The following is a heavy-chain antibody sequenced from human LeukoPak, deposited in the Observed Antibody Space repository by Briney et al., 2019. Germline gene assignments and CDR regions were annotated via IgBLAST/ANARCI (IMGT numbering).Heavy chain of an antibody. Sequence: GASVKVSCKASGYTFTSYGISWVRQAPRQGLEWMGWISAYNGNTNYAQELQGRVTMTTDTSTSTAYMELRSLRSDDTAVYYCVRGDNVVSTAILLLRYWGQGTLVAVTS. CDR3: VRGDNVVSTAILLLRY. CDR1: GYTFTSYG. CDR2: ISAYNGNT. J-gene: IGHJ1*01. D-gene: IGHD2-21*01. V-gene: IGHV1-18*01.